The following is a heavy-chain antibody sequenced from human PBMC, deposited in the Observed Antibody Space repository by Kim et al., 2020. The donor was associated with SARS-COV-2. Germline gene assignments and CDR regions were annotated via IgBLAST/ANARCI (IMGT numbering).Heavy chain of an antibody. CDR1: SGSISSSSYY. J-gene: IGHJ4*03. CDR3: ARPNGKHYVCFFDY. Sequence: SETLSLTCTVSSGSISSSSYYWAWIRQAPGKGLEWIGSIYSGGSTYYNLSLKSRITISVDTYQNQFFLRLASVTAGETVVYNRARPNGKHYVCFFDYLG. CDR2: IYSGGST. V-gene: IGHV4-39*01. D-gene: IGHD3-16*01.